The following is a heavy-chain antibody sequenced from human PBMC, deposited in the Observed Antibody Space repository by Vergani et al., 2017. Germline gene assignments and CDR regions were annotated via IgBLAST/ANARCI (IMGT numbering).Heavy chain of an antibody. CDR1: GFTFSSYG. J-gene: IGHJ4*02. CDR2: ISYDGSNK. CDR3: AKEERFGELLRGY. V-gene: IGHV3-30*18. Sequence: QVQLVESGGGVVQPGRSLRLSCAASGFTFSSYGMHWVRQAPGKGLEWVAVISYDGSNKYYADSVKGRFTISIDNSKNTLYLQMNSLRAEDTAVYYCAKEERFGELLRGYWGQGTLVTVSS. D-gene: IGHD3-10*01.